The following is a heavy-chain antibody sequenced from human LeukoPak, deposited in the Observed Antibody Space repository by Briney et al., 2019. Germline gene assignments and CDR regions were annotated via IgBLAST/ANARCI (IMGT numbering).Heavy chain of an antibody. CDR1: GFTFSSYA. D-gene: IGHD3-10*01. V-gene: IGHV3-23*01. CDR2: ISGSGGST. J-gene: IGHJ6*02. CDR3: ARDRGFGTPRPYYGMDV. Sequence: QPGGSLRLSCAASGFTFSSYAMSWVRQAPGKGLEWVSAISGSGGSTYYADSVKGRFTISRDNAKNSLYLQMNSLRAEDTAVYYCARDRGFGTPRPYYGMDVWGQGTTVTVSS.